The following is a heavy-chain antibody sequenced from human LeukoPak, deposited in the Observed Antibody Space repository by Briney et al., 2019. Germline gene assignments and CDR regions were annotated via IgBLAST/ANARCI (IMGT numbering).Heavy chain of an antibody. CDR2: IYYSGST. CDR1: GGSISSYY. CDR3: AGSDIVVVPAASFDP. Sequence: SETLSLTCTVCGGSISSYYWSWIRQPPGKGLEWIGYIYYSGSTNYNPSLKSRVTISVDTSKNQFSLKLSSVTAADTAVYYCAGSDIVVVPAASFDPWGQGTLVTVSS. J-gene: IGHJ5*02. V-gene: IGHV4-59*08. D-gene: IGHD2-2*01.